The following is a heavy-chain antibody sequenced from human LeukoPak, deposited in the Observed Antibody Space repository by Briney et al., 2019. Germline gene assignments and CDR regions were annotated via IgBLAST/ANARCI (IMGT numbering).Heavy chain of an antibody. CDR1: GYSISSGYY. V-gene: IGHV4-38-2*02. CDR3: ARSYSYGHTPFDY. J-gene: IGHJ4*02. CDR2: IFHSGST. D-gene: IGHD5-18*01. Sequence: SETLSLTCTVSGYSISSGYYWGWIRQPPGKGLEWIGSIFHSGSTYYNPSLKSRVTISVDTSKNQFSLKLSSVTAADTAVYYCARSYSYGHTPFDYWGQGTLVTVSS.